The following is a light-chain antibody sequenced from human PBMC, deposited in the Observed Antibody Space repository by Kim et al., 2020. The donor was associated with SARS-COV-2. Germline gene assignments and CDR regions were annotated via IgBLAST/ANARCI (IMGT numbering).Light chain of an antibody. CDR2: GAS. CDR1: QDFSSY. Sequence: ASTGDRVTINCRASQDFSSYLAWYQQKPGKAPKLLIYGASTLQSGVPSRFSGSGSGTNFTLTISCLRSEDFATYYCQQYYTYPLTFGGGTKVDIK. V-gene: IGKV1-8*01. J-gene: IGKJ4*01. CDR3: QQYYTYPLT.